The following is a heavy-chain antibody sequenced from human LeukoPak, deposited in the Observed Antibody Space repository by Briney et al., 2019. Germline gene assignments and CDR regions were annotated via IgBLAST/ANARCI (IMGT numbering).Heavy chain of an antibody. J-gene: IGHJ5*02. CDR2: INSDGINT. CDR3: ARDLGQYYDTSDNWFDP. V-gene: IGHV3-74*01. D-gene: IGHD3-22*01. CDR1: GFIFDDFT. Sequence: PGGSLRLSCATSGFIFDDFTMHWVRRAPGKGQVWVSRINSDGINTSYADSVKGRFTISRDNAKNTLNLQMNSLRAEDTAVYYCARDLGQYYDTSDNWFDPWGQGTLVTVSS.